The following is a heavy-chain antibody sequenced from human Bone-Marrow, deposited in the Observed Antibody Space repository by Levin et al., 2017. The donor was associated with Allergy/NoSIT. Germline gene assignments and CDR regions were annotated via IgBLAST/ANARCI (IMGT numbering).Heavy chain of an antibody. D-gene: IGHD3-10*01. V-gene: IGHV4-34*01. CDR3: ARFVQGSGSYMFVENPHTRDAFDI. Sequence: SETLSLTCAVYGGSFSGYYWSWIRQPPGKGLEWIGEINHSGSTNYNPSLKSRVTISVDTSKNQFSLKLSSVTAADTAVYYCARFVQGSGSYMFVENPHTRDAFDIWGQGTMVTVSS. J-gene: IGHJ3*02. CDR1: GGSFSGYY. CDR2: INHSGST.